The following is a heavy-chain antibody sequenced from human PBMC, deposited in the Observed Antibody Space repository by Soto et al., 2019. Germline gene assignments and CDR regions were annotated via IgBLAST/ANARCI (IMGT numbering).Heavy chain of an antibody. J-gene: IGHJ4*02. CDR1: GDSISNYY. Sequence: PSETLSLTCTVSGDSISNYYWSWIRQPPGKGLEWIGYIYYSGSTNYNPSLKSRVTISVDTSKNQFSLKLSSVTAADTAVYYCARHKYYSSHYYFDYWGQGTLVTVSS. CDR3: ARHKYYSSHYYFDY. CDR2: IYYSGST. V-gene: IGHV4-59*08. D-gene: IGHD2-15*01.